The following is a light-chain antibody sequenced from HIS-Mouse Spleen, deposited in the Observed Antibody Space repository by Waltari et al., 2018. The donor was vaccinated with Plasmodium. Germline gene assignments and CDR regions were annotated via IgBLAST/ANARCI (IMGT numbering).Light chain of an antibody. CDR1: QSVSSQ. V-gene: IGKV3-15*01. Sequence: EIVMTQSPATLSVSPGERATLSCRASQSVSSQLAWYQQKPGQAPRLLTYGASTRATGIPARFSGSGSGTEFTLTISSMQSEDFAVYYCQQYNNWPPYTFGQGTKLEIK. CDR2: GAS. J-gene: IGKJ2*01. CDR3: QQYNNWPPYT.